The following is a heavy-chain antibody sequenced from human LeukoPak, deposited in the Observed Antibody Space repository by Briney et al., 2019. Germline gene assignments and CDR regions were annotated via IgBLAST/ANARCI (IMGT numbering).Heavy chain of an antibody. Sequence: GASVKVSCKASGYTFTSYYMHWVRQAPGQGLEWMGMINPSGGSTTYAQKFQGRVTMTRDTSTSIVYMELSSLRSEDTAVYYCARESSGSYYHFDYWGQGTLVTVSS. J-gene: IGHJ4*02. D-gene: IGHD1-26*01. CDR3: ARESSGSYYHFDY. CDR1: GYTFTSYY. CDR2: INPSGGST. V-gene: IGHV1-46*03.